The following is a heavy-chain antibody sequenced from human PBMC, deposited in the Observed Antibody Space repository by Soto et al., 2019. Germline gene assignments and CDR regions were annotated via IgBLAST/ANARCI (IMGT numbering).Heavy chain of an antibody. CDR2: IYSGGST. CDR3: STSSRHEYHFAMDA. J-gene: IGHJ6*02. V-gene: IGHV3-53*02. D-gene: IGHD6-6*01. Sequence: EVHLVETGGGLIQPGGSLRLSCAASGLSVSSSDMSWVRQASGKGLEWVSVIYSGGSTHDADSVKGRFTISRDNSKNTVPLQRNSLRVDDTAVYFCSTSSRHEYHFAMDAWGQGTTVIVSS. CDR1: GLSVSSSD.